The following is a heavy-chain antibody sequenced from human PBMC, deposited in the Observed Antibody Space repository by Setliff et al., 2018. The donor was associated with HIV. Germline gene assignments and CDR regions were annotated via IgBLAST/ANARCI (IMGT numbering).Heavy chain of an antibody. CDR2: ISSSSSYT. D-gene: IGHD3-22*01. CDR1: GFTFSDYY. V-gene: IGHV3-11*03. Sequence: GGSLRLSCAASGFTFSDYYMIWIRQAPGKGLEWVAYISSSSSYTNYADSVKGRFTIPRDNAKNSLYLQMNSLRAEDTAVYYGARASYYYDSSGWVDYWGQGTLVTVSS. CDR3: ARASYYYDSSGWVDY. J-gene: IGHJ4*02.